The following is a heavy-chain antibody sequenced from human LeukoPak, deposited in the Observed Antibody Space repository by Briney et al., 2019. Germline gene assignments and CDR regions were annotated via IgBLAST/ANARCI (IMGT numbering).Heavy chain of an antibody. CDR2: IIPIFGTA. Sequence: SVKVSCKASGGTFSSYAISWVRQAPGQGLEWMGGIIPIFGTANYAQKFQGRVTMTEDTSTDTAYMELSSLRSEDTAVYYCATTGWGIQLWLLDYWGQGTLVTVSS. CDR3: ATTGWGIQLWLLDY. J-gene: IGHJ4*02. D-gene: IGHD5-18*01. V-gene: IGHV1-69*06. CDR1: GGTFSSYA.